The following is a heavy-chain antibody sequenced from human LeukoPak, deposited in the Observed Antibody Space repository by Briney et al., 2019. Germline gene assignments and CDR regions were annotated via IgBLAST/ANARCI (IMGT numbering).Heavy chain of an antibody. CDR2: ISGSVGST. J-gene: IGHJ4*02. V-gene: IGHV3-23*01. CDR3: DRSSGYPYYFDY. CDR1: GFTFSSYA. Sequence: HAGGSLRLSCAASGFTFSSYAMSWVRQAPGKGLEWVSVISGSVGSTYYADSVKGRFTISRDNSKNTLYLQMNSLRAEDTAVYYCDRSSGYPYYFDYWGQGTLVTVSS. D-gene: IGHD3-22*01.